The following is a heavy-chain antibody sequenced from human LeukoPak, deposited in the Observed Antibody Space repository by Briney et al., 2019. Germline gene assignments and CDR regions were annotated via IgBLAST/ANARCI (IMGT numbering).Heavy chain of an antibody. CDR3: ARANMQLRFLTDD. J-gene: IGHJ6*04. CDR1: GASPTSGNYY. Sequence: PSETLSLTCTVSGASPTSGNYYSTWIRQPPGNGLGWLLYIYYSGNTIYEPSLKSRVTISMDMSKNKFSLKLTSLTPADTAVYYCARANMQLRFLTDDWGKGTTVIVSS. D-gene: IGHD3-9*01. CDR2: IYYSGNT. V-gene: IGHV4-30-4*02.